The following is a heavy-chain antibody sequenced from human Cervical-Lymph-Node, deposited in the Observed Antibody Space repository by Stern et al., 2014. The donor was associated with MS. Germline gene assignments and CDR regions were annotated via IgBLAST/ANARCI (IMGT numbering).Heavy chain of an antibody. V-gene: IGHV1-69*01. CDR3: ARTSRANWRPFDY. CDR1: GGTFSSYA. J-gene: IGHJ4*02. Sequence: DQLVESGAEVKKPGSSVKVSCKASGGTFSSYAIRWVRQAPGQGLEWVGGIIPIFGTANYAQKFQGRVTITADESTSTAYMELSSLRSEDTAVYYCARTSRANWRPFDYWGQGTLVTVSS. D-gene: IGHD1-1*01. CDR2: IIPIFGTA.